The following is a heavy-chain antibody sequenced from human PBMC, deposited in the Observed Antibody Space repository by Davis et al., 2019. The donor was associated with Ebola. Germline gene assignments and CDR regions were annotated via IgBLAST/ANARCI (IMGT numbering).Heavy chain of an antibody. CDR3: ARDRCSGGSCLDY. V-gene: IGHV1-2*06. CDR1: GYTVTGYY. J-gene: IGHJ4*02. CDR2: INPDSGGT. D-gene: IGHD2-15*01. Sequence: ASVKVSCKASGYTVTGYYLHWVRRAPEQGLEWMGRINPDSGGTNYAQKFQGRVTMTRDTSISTAYMVLSRLTSDDTAVYYCARDRCSGGSCLDYWGQGTLVTVSS.